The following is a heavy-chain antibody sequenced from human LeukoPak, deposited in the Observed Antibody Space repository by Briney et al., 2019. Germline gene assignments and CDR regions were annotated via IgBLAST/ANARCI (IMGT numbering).Heavy chain of an antibody. CDR1: GGSITGGGYS. CDR2: FYHGGST. CDR3: ARAASDYDILTGYSHTRFEY. V-gene: IGHV4-30-2*01. Sequence: PSETLSLTCTVSGGSITGGGYSWSWIRQAPGKGLEWIGYFYHGGSTSYNPSLRSRVTISVDRSKNQFSLKLTSVTAADTAVYYCARAASDYDILTGYSHTRFEYWGQGTLVTVSS. D-gene: IGHD3-9*01. J-gene: IGHJ4*02.